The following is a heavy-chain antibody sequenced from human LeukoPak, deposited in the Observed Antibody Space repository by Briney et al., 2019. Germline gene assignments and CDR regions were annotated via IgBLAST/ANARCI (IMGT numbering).Heavy chain of an antibody. CDR3: ARENIGRLRHPDAFDT. D-gene: IGHD2/OR15-2a*01. J-gene: IGHJ3*02. V-gene: IGHV3-30-3*01. CDR2: ISYDGSNK. CDR1: GFTFSSYA. Sequence: PGRSLRLSCAASGFTFSSYAMHWVRQAPGKGLEWVAVISYDGSNKYYADSVKGRFTISRDNSKNTLYLQMNSLRAEDTAVYYCARENIGRLRHPDAFDTWGQGTMVTVSS.